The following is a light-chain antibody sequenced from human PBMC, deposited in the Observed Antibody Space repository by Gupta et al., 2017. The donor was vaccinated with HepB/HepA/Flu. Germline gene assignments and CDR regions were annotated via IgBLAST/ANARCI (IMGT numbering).Light chain of an antibody. Sequence: QSVLTQPPSASGTPGQRVTISCSGSNSNIGSNTVNWYQQLPGTAPKLLIYTNNQRPSGVPDRFSGSKSGTSASLAISGLQSEDEADYYCAAWDDSLNGLVFSGGTKLTVL. V-gene: IGLV1-44*01. CDR3: AAWDDSLNGLV. J-gene: IGLJ2*01. CDR2: TNN. CDR1: NSNIGSNT.